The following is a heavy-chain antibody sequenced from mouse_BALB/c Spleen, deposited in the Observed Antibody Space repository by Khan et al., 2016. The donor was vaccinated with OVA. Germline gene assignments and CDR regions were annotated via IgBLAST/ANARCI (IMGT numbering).Heavy chain of an antibody. J-gene: IGHJ3*01. D-gene: IGHD2-1*01. Sequence: EVQLQQSGAELVKPGASVKLSCSASGFNIKDTYIHWMKQRPEQGLEGIGRIDPPNDDSKYGPKFQAKATLTADTSSNPADLPLSSLTSEDTAVYYCATLYGNSFAFWGQGTLVSVSA. CDR1: GFNIKDTY. CDR2: IDPPNDDS. V-gene: IGHV14-3*02. CDR3: ATLYGNSFAF.